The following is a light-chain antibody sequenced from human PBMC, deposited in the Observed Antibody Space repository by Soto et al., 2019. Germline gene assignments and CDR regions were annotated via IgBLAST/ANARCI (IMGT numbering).Light chain of an antibody. CDR2: DAS. CDR3: QSYGTSPT. J-gene: IGKJ1*01. CDR1: QSVSSSN. Sequence: EIVLTQSPATLSLSPGERATLSCGASQSVSSSNLAWYQQKPGLAPKLLLYDASIRATGIPDRFSGGGSGTDFTLTISRLEPEDFAVYYCQSYGTSPTFGQGTKVESK. V-gene: IGKV3D-20*01.